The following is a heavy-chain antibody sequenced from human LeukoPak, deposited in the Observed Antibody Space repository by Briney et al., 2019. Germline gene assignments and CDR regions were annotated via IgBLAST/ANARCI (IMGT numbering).Heavy chain of an antibody. CDR3: ATNYYDFWSGYKD. CDR2: ISGSGGST. CDR1: GFTFSSYA. D-gene: IGHD3-3*01. J-gene: IGHJ4*02. Sequence: GGSLRLSCAASGFTFSSYAMSWVRQAPGKGLEWVSAISGSGGSTYYADSVKGRFTISRDNSKNTLYLQMNSLRGEDTAVYYCATNYYDFWSGYKDWGQGTLVTVSS. V-gene: IGHV3-23*01.